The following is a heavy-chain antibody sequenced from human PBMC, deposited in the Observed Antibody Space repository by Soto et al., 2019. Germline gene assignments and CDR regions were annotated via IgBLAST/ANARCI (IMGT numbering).Heavy chain of an antibody. CDR1: GFTFDDYA. J-gene: IGHJ6*03. V-gene: IGHV3-9*01. CDR3: AKDRGSSSSSWLFSSLSYYYYMDV. Sequence: PGGSLRLSCAASGFTFDDYAMRWVRQAPGNGLEWVSGITWNSGSIDYADSVKGRFTISRDNAKNSLYLQMNSLRAEDTALYYCAKDRGSSSSSWLFSSLSYYYYMDVWGRGTSVTGS. D-gene: IGHD6-13*01. CDR2: ITWNSGSI.